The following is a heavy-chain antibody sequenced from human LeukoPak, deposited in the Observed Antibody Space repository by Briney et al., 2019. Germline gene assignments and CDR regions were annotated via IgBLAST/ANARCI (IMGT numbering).Heavy chain of an antibody. J-gene: IGHJ3*02. CDR2: IYSGGST. V-gene: IGHV3-66*01. D-gene: IGHD3-10*01. CDR3: ARDSPRELFGKKDAFDI. CDR1: GFTVSSNY. Sequence: GRSLRLSCAASGFTVSSNYMSWVRQAPGKGLEWVSVIYSGGSTYYADSVKGRFTISRDNSKNTLYLQMNSLRAEDTAVYYCARDSPRELFGKKDAFDIWGQGTMVTVSS.